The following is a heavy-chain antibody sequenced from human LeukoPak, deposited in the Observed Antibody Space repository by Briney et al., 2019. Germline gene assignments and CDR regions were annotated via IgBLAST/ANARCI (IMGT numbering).Heavy chain of an antibody. D-gene: IGHD1-26*01. CDR1: GFTFSSYE. Sequence: GGSLRLSCAASGFTFSSYEMNWVRQAPGKGLEWVSYISSSGSTIYYADSVKGRFTTSRDNAKNSLYLQMNSLRAEDTAVYYCARFDSGSYDSFDYWGQGTLVTVSS. CDR2: ISSSGSTI. CDR3: ARFDSGSYDSFDY. J-gene: IGHJ4*02. V-gene: IGHV3-48*03.